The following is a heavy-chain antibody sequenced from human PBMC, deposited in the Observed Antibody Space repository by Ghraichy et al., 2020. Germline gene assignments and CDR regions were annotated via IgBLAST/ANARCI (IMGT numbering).Heavy chain of an antibody. V-gene: IGHV4-61*01. Sequence: SETLSLTCTVSGGSVSSGSYYWSWIRQPPGKGLEWIGYIYYSGSTNYNPSLKSRVTISLDTSKNQFSLKLSSVTAADTAVYYCATLYCSRTSCYISVWGQGTTITVSS. CDR2: IYYSGST. CDR1: GGSVSSGSYY. D-gene: IGHD2-2*02. J-gene: IGHJ6*02. CDR3: ATLYCSRTSCYISV.